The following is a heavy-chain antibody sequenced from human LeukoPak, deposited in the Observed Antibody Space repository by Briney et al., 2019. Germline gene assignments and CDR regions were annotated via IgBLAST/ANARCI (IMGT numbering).Heavy chain of an antibody. J-gene: IGHJ4*02. CDR3: VKGGIVATVVHYFDY. CDR1: GFTVSSNY. D-gene: IGHD5-12*01. V-gene: IGHV3-66*01. CDR2: IYSGGST. Sequence: PGGSLRLSCAASGFTVSSNYMSWVRQAPGKGLEWVSVIYSGGSTYYADSVKGRFTISRDNSKNTLYLQMSSLRAEDTAVYYCVKGGIVATVVHYFDYWGQGTLVTVSS.